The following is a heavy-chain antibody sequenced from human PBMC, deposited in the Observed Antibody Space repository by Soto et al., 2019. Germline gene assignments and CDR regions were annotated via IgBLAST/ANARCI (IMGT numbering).Heavy chain of an antibody. V-gene: IGHV4-4*07. CDR2: IYATGSA. J-gene: IGHJ5*02. D-gene: IGHD6-13*01. CDR1: GASLSSYY. CDR3: VRDGTNNLRDWFDP. Sequence: PFETLSLPCYVSGASLSSYYWRWIRQPPGKGLEWLGRIYATGSADYTPPLKSQTTISVDRSKEQFSLTVRSVTAADTVMYYCVRDGTNNLRDWFDPWGQGILVTVSS.